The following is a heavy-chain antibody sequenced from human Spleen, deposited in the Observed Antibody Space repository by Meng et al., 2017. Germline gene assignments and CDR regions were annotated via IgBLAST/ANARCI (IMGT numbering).Heavy chain of an antibody. CDR1: GYTFTTYG. J-gene: IGHJ4*02. D-gene: IGHD3-10*01. CDR3: VSERGGGSFDY. V-gene: IGHV1-18*01. Sequence: QVRVVQSGGEVKEPGASCQVSCKASGYTFTTYGISWVRQAPGQGLEWMGWISAYNGDTSYAQKVQGRVTMTRDTSTNTAYMDLRNLRSDDTAVYYCVSERGGGSFDYWGQGTLVTVSS. CDR2: ISAYNGDT.